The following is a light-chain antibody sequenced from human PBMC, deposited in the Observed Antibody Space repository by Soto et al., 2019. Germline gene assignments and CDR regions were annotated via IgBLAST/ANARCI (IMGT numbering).Light chain of an antibody. V-gene: IGLV2-14*03. J-gene: IGLJ1*01. CDR3: SSYTTSNTRQIV. Sequence: QSVLTQPASVSGSPGQSITISCTGTSSDVVGYNYVSWYQHHPGKAPKLMIYDVSNRPSGVSNRFSGSKSGSTASLTISGLQPEDEADYYCSSYTTSNTRQIVFGTGTKVTVL. CDR1: SSDVVGYNY. CDR2: DVS.